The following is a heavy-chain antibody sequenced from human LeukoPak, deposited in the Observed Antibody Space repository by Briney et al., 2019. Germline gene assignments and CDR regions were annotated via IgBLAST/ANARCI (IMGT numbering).Heavy chain of an antibody. D-gene: IGHD3-22*01. CDR3: ARGPYYYDSSGWGAFDI. V-gene: IGHV1-18*01. CDR1: GYTFTSYG. J-gene: IGHJ3*02. Sequence: ASVKVSCKASGYTFTSYGISWVRQAPGQGLEWMGWISAYNGNTNYAQKLQGRVTMTTDTSTSTAYMELRSLRSDDTAVYYCARGPYYYDSSGWGAFDIWGQGTMVTVSS. CDR2: ISAYNGNT.